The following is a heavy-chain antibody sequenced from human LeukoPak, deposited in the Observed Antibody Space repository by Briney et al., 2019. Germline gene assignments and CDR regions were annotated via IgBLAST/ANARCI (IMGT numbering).Heavy chain of an antibody. V-gene: IGHV1-2*02. Sequence: ASVKVSCTASGYTFFGYYLHWVRQAPGQGLEWMAWIDPYTGNTHYAQKFQGRITVTRDTSVSTTYLELSWLTSDDTARYYCAREYSASEHWGQGTLVTVSS. D-gene: IGHD5-12*01. CDR3: AREYSASEH. CDR2: IDPYTGNT. CDR1: GYTFFGYY. J-gene: IGHJ4*02.